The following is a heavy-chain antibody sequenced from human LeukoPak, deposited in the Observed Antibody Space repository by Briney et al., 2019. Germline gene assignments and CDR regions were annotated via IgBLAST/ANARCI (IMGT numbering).Heavy chain of an antibody. J-gene: IGHJ4*02. Sequence: GGSLTLSCAASGFDFSDYWMHWVRQAPAKGPVWVSRVNTDGDSTIYADFVEGRFTISRDNSKNTLYLQMNSLRAEDTAVYYCARDGSKYSGSYRYYFDYWGQGTLVTVSS. CDR3: ARDGSKYSGSYRYYFDY. V-gene: IGHV3-74*01. CDR2: VNTDGDST. CDR1: GFDFSDYW. D-gene: IGHD1-26*01.